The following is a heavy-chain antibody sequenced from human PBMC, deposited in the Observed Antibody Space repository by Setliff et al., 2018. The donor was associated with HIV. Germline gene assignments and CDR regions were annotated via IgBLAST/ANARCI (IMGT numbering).Heavy chain of an antibody. CDR2: IKSKTDGGTT. V-gene: IGHV3-15*01. CDR3: TTAENYYDRSGYGNWFDP. Sequence: GGSLRLSCAASGFTFSNAWMSWVRQAPGKGLEWVGRIKSKTDGGTTDYAAPVKGRFTISRDDSKNTLYLQMNSLKTEDIAVYHCTTAENYYDRSGYGNWFDPWGQGTLVTVSS. CDR1: GFTFSNAW. D-gene: IGHD3-22*01. J-gene: IGHJ5*02.